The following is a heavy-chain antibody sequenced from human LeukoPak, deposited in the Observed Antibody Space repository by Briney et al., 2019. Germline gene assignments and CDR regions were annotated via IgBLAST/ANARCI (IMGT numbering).Heavy chain of an antibody. CDR2: ISAYNGNT. CDR1: GYTFTSYG. Sequence: GASVKVSCKASGYTFTSYGISWVRQAPGQGLEWMGWISAYNGNTNYAQKLQGRVTMTTDTSTSTAYMELRSLRSDDTAVYYCARDGNYGDYVATRGAFDIWGQGTMVTVSS. D-gene: IGHD4-17*01. V-gene: IGHV1-18*01. J-gene: IGHJ3*02. CDR3: ARDGNYGDYVATRGAFDI.